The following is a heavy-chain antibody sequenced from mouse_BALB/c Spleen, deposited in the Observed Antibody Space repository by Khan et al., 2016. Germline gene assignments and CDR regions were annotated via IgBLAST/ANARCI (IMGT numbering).Heavy chain of an antibody. V-gene: IGHV3-1*02. Sequence: EVQLQESGPDLVKPSQTLSLTCTVTGYSITSGYSWHWIRQVPGNKLEWMGYIHYSGNTNYNPSLKSRISITRDTSKNQFFLQLISLTTEDTATYYCAIDYHGWFAYWGQGTLVTVSA. D-gene: IGHD1-1*01. CDR2: IHYSGNT. CDR1: GYSITSGYS. CDR3: AIDYHGWFAY. J-gene: IGHJ3*01.